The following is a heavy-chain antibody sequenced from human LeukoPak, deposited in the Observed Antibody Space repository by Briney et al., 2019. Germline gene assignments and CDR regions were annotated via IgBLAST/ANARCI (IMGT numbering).Heavy chain of an antibody. CDR3: ARVASYWDLLTHFDY. Sequence: PSETLSLTCTVSGGSISSYHWSWIRQPAGKGLEWIGHIYTSGSTNYNPSLKSRVTISVDTSKNQFSLKLSSVTAADTAVYYCARVASYWDLLTHFDYWGQGTLVTVSS. CDR2: IYTSGST. CDR1: GGSISSYH. D-gene: IGHD3-10*01. V-gene: IGHV4-4*07. J-gene: IGHJ4*02.